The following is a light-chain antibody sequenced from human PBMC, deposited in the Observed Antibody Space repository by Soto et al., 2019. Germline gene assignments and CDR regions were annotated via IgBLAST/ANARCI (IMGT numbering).Light chain of an antibody. Sequence: EIVMTQSPATLSVSPGERVTLSCWASQSVRSNLAWYQQKPCQAPRLLIYGASTRATGIPARFSGSGSGTEFTLTISSLQSEDFAVYYCQQYNNWPPLYAFGQGTKLEI. V-gene: IGKV3-15*01. J-gene: IGKJ2*01. CDR2: GAS. CDR1: QSVRSN. CDR3: QQYNNWPPLYA.